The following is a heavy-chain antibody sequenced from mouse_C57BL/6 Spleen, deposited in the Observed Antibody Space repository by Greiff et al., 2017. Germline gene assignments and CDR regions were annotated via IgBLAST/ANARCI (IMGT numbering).Heavy chain of an antibody. J-gene: IGHJ1*03. CDR2: INPNNGGT. CDR1: GYTFTDYN. V-gene: IGHV1-18*01. Sequence: EVQLQQSGPELVKPGASVKIPCKASGYTFTDYNMDWVKQSHGQSLEWIGDINPNNGGTIYNQKFKGKATLTVAKSSSTAYMELRSLTSEDTAVYYCAREAPHCYFDVWGTGTTVTVSS. CDR3: AREAPHCYFDV.